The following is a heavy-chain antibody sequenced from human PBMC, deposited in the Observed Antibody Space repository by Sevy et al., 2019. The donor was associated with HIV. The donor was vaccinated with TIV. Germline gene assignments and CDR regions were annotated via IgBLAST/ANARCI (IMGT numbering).Heavy chain of an antibody. V-gene: IGHV1-2*02. D-gene: IGHD3-3*01. CDR3: ARNLAIFGVQNGLDV. CDR2: INPDNGDT. J-gene: IGHJ6*02. Sequence: ASVKVSCKSTGYMFTDFYINWVRLAPGQGLEWVGWINPDNGDTDYGQKFQGRVTMIRDTSLSSAYMELSSLRSDDTAIYYCARNLAIFGVQNGLDVWGQGTSVTVSS. CDR1: GYMFTDFY.